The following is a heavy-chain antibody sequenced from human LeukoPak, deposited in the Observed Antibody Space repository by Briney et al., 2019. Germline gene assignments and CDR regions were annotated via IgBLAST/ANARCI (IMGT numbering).Heavy chain of an antibody. Sequence: ASVTVSCKASGYTFTTYGISWVRQAPGQEVEWMGWISPYSGQTDYAQKLQGRVTMTTDTSTTTAYMELRSLRSDDTAVYYCARLRYYYGSGTDHWFDPWGQGTLVIVSS. V-gene: IGHV1-18*01. CDR1: GYTFTTYG. D-gene: IGHD3-10*01. J-gene: IGHJ5*02. CDR2: ISPYSGQT. CDR3: ARLRYYYGSGTDHWFDP.